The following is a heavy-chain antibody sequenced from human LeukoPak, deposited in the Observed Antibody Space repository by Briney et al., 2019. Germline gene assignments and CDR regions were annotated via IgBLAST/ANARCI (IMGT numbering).Heavy chain of an antibody. V-gene: IGHV4-59*01. Sequence: PSETLSLTCTVSGGSISSYYWSWIRQPPGKGLEWIGYIYYSGSTNYNPSLKSRVTISVDTSKNQFSLRLSSVTAADTAVYYCARETSQKGAHYMDVWGKGTTVTISS. CDR1: GGSISSYY. CDR3: ARETSQKGAHYMDV. D-gene: IGHD3-16*01. J-gene: IGHJ6*03. CDR2: IYYSGST.